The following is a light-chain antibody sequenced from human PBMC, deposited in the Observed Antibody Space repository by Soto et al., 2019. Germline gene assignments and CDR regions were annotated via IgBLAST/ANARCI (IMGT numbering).Light chain of an antibody. CDR3: QQYNTRPYT. Sequence: EIMMTQSPDILSVSPGERATVSCRASQSISSDFAWFQLKPGQAPRLLIYGASTRAPDVPDRFSGSGSGTEFTLTISSLQSEDFAVYYCQQYNTRPYTFGQGTKLEIK. J-gene: IGKJ2*01. V-gene: IGKV3-15*01. CDR1: QSISSD. CDR2: GAS.